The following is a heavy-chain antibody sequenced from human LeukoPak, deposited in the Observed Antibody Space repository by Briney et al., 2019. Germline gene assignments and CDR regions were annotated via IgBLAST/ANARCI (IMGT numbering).Heavy chain of an antibody. CDR3: ARTSSGYYAHFDL. CDR2: INPKSGGT. V-gene: IGHV1-2*02. D-gene: IGHD3-22*01. CDR1: GYSFTGYY. Sequence: ASVKVSCKASGYSFTGYYLDWVRQAPGQGLEWMGWINPKSGGTNYAQKFQGRVTLTRDMSTNTVYMKLSSLTSEDTAVYYCARTSSGYYAHFDLWGQGTLVTVS. J-gene: IGHJ4*02.